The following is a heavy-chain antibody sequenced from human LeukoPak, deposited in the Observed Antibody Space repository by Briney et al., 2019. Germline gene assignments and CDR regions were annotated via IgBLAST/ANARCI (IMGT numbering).Heavy chain of an antibody. CDR3: ARDRGWIRDY. Sequence: GGSLRLSCAASGFTFSNYNMYWVRQAPGKGLEWISFIGESGSHVYYADSMKGRFTMSRDNAKNSLYLQMNCLTAEDTAVYYCARDRGWIRDYWGQGTLVTVSS. V-gene: IGHV3-21*05. J-gene: IGHJ4*02. CDR2: IGESGSHV. D-gene: IGHD2-2*03. CDR1: GFTFSNYN.